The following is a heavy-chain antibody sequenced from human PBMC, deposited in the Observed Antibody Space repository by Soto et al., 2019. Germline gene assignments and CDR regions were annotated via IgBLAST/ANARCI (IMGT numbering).Heavy chain of an antibody. CDR1: GFTFNNYG. D-gene: IGHD3-10*01. CDR3: AKDHVRYYHASGSLYHFDY. V-gene: IGHV3-30*18. J-gene: IGHJ4*02. Sequence: QVQLVESGGGVVQPGRSLRLSCTASGFTFNNYGIHWVRQAPGKGLEWVAVISYDGSSKYYIDSVKGRFTISRDNSKNTLYLQMNSLRAEDTAVYYCAKDHVRYYHASGSLYHFDYWGQGTLVTVSS. CDR2: ISYDGSSK.